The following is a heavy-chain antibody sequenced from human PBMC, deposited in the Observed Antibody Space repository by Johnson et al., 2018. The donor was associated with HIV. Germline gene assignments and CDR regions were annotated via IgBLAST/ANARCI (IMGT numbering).Heavy chain of an antibody. V-gene: IGHV3-66*01. D-gene: IGHD2-2*02. CDR3: ARGEGRIPHAFDI. CDR2: IYSGGST. Sequence: EVQLVESGGGLVQPGGSLRLSCAASGFTFSDYYMSWIRQAPGKGLEWVSVIYSGGSTYYADSVKGRFTISRDNSKNTLYLQMNSLRAEDTAVYYCARGEGRIPHAFDIWGQGTMVTVSS. CDR1: GFTFSDYY. J-gene: IGHJ3*02.